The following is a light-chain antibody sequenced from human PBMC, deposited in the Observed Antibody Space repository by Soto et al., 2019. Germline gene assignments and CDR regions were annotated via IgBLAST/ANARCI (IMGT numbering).Light chain of an antibody. CDR2: DVS. Sequence: QSALTQPASVSGSPGQSITIFCTGTSSDVGSYNYVSWYQQHPGRAPKLMIYDVSSRPSGVSNRFSGSKSGNTASLTISGLQAEDEADYFCTSYTSSSTDVFGTGTKVTVL. CDR1: SSDVGSYNY. CDR3: TSYTSSSTDV. J-gene: IGLJ1*01. V-gene: IGLV2-14*03.